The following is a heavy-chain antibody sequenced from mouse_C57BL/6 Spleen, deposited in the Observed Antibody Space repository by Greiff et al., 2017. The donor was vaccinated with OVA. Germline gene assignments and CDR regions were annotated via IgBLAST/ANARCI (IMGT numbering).Heavy chain of an antibody. J-gene: IGHJ3*01. V-gene: IGHV1-82*01. CDR1: GYAFSSSW. D-gene: IGHD3-2*02. CDR2: IYPGDGDT. Sequence: VQLQQSGPELVQPGASVKISCKASGYAFSSSWLNWVKQRPGKGLAWLGRIYPGDGDTNYNGKLKGKATLTADKSSSTAYMQLSSLTSEDSAVYFCARETAQATGFAYWGQGTLVTVSA. CDR3: ARETAQATGFAY.